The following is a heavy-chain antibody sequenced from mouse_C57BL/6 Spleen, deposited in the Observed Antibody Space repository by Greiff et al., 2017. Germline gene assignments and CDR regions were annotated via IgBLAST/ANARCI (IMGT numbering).Heavy chain of an antibody. D-gene: IGHD1-1*01. Sequence: EVKLVESGGGLVKPGGSLKLSCAASGFTFSSYTMSWVRQTPEKRLEWVATISGGGGNPYYPDSGKGRFTISRDKAKNTLYLQMSSLRSEDTALYYGANDYGSSLSYWYFDVWGTGTTVTVSS. J-gene: IGHJ1*03. CDR3: ANDYGSSLSYWYFDV. V-gene: IGHV5-9*01. CDR2: ISGGGGNP. CDR1: GFTFSSYT.